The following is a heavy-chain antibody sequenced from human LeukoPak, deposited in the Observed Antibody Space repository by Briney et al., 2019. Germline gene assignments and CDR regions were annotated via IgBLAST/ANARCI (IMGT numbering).Heavy chain of an antibody. Sequence: QPGGSLRLSCAASGFTFDDYGMSWVRQAPGKGLEWVSGINWNGGSTGYADSVKGRFTISRDNAKNSLYLQMNSLRAEDTALYYCARAFKYSMSGYYFDYWGQGTLVTVSS. CDR1: GFTFDDYG. V-gene: IGHV3-20*04. J-gene: IGHJ4*02. CDR2: INWNGGST. CDR3: ARAFKYSMSGYYFDY. D-gene: IGHD2-21*01.